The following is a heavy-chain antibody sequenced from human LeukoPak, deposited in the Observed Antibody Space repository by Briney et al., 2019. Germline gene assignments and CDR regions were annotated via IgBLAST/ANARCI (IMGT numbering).Heavy chain of an antibody. V-gene: IGHV3-23*01. Sequence: GGSLRLSCAASGFTFSSYAMSWVRQAPGKGLEWVSAISGSGGSTYYADSVKSRFTISRDNSKNTLYLQMNSLRAEDTAVYYCAKATLVVVAAPDAFDIWGQRTMVTVSS. D-gene: IGHD2-15*01. J-gene: IGHJ3*02. CDR3: AKATLVVVAAPDAFDI. CDR2: ISGSGGST. CDR1: GFTFSSYA.